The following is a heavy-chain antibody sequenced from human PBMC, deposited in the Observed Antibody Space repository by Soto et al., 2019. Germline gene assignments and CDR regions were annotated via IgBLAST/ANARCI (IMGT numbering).Heavy chain of an antibody. D-gene: IGHD1-26*01. V-gene: IGHV3-21*01. CDR3: ARDGTRPGYGMDV. CDR2: ISSSSSYT. CDR1: GFTFSSYA. J-gene: IGHJ6*02. Sequence: GAVPLSCAASGFTFSSYAMSWVRQAPGKGLEWVSAISSSSSYTNYADSVKGRFTISRDNAKNSLYLQMNSLRAEDTAVYYCARDGTRPGYGMDVWGQGTTVTVSS.